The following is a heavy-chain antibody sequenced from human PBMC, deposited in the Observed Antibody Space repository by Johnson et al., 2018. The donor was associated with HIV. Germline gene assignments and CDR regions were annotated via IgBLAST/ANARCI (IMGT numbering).Heavy chain of an antibody. CDR2: IGTAGDT. J-gene: IGHJ3*02. CDR3: ARTGVLGAFDI. CDR1: GFTFSTYD. D-gene: IGHD2-8*02. V-gene: IGHV3-13*01. Sequence: VHLLESGGGLVQPGGSLRLSCAASGFTFSTYDMYWVRQATGKGLEWVSTIGTAGDTYYAGSVKGRFTISRENANNSLYLQMNSLRAGDTAVYYCARTGVLGAFDIWGQGTMVTVSS.